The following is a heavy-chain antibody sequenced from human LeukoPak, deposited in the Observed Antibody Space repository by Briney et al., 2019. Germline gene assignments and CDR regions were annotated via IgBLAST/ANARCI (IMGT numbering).Heavy chain of an antibody. CDR2: IRHSGST. Sequence: SETLSLTCDVSGGSLNDYYWSWIRQPPGKGLEWIGEIRHSGSTNYNPSLKSRVTMSVDTSKNQFSLKLSSVTAADTAVYYCARRGSWSYYYAMDVWGQGTTVAVSS. V-gene: IGHV4-34*01. CDR3: ARRGSWSYYYAMDV. CDR1: GGSLNDYY. D-gene: IGHD6-13*01. J-gene: IGHJ6*02.